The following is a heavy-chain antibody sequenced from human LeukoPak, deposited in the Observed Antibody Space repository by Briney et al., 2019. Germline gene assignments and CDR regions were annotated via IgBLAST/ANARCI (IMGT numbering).Heavy chain of an antibody. V-gene: IGHV1-18*01. D-gene: IGHD3-10*01. CDR2: ISAYNGNT. CDR3: ARITMVRGVIK. J-gene: IGHJ4*02. Sequence: ASVKVSCKASGYTFTSYGISWVRQAPGQGLEWMGWISAYNGNTNYAQKFQDRVTMTRDTSTSTVYMELSSLRSEDTAVYYCARITMVRGVIKWGQGTLVTVSS. CDR1: GYTFTSYG.